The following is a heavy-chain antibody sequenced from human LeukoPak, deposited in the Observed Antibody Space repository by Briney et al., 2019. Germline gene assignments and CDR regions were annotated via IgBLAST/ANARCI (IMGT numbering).Heavy chain of an antibody. V-gene: IGHV4-61*05. CDR3: ARGYSSSWYYFDN. J-gene: IGHJ4*02. CDR2: VHYSGST. D-gene: IGHD6-13*01. Sequence: SETLSLTCAVSGDSISSSGYYWGWIRQPPGKGLEWIGYVHYSGSTNYSPSLKSRATISVDTSRSQFSLKLSSVTAADTAVYYCARGYSSSWYYFDNWGQGTLVTVSS. CDR1: GDSISSSGYY.